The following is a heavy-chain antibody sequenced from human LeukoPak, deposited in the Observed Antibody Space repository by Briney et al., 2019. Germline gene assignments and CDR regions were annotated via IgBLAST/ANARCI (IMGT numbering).Heavy chain of an antibody. CDR2: ISSSSSYI. Sequence: GGSLRLSCAASGFTFSSYTMNWVRQAPGKGLEWVSSISSSSSYIYYADSVKGRFTISRDNSKNTLYMQKNSLRAEDTAVYYCAKNTPYRRFLEWLTLTDYWGQGTLVTVSS. CDR1: GFTFSSYT. CDR3: AKNTPYRRFLEWLTLTDY. J-gene: IGHJ4*02. V-gene: IGHV3-21*04. D-gene: IGHD3-3*01.